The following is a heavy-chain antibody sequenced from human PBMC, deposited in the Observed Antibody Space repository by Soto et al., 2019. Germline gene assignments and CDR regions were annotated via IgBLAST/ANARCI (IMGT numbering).Heavy chain of an antibody. D-gene: IGHD3-22*01. CDR1: GFTFSDYY. Sequence: QVQLVESGGGVVKTSGSLRIACAASGFTFSDYYMSWVRQAPGKGLEWVSYISSSGNTIYYADSVKGRFTISRDNAKNSVNLQMNMLRAEDTALYFCAKMSIANYYDPVFSWGQGTLVTVSS. CDR3: AKMSIANYYDPVFS. V-gene: IGHV3-11*01. J-gene: IGHJ5*02. CDR2: ISSSGNTI.